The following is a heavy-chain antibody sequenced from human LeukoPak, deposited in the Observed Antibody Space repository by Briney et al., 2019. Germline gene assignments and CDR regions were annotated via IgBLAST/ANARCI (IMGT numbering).Heavy chain of an antibody. D-gene: IGHD2-2*01. CDR1: GFPFNTYT. J-gene: IGHJ4*02. CDR2: ISDLEITD. V-gene: IGHV3-30-3*01. Sequence: GGSLRLSCAASGFPFNTYTMHWVRQTPGKGLEWVAAISDLEITDYYSDSAKGRFTISRDNSKNTLYLQMSSLGVGDTAVYYCARGGDCSSITCPFGFWGQGTLVTVSS. CDR3: ARGGDCSSITCPFGF.